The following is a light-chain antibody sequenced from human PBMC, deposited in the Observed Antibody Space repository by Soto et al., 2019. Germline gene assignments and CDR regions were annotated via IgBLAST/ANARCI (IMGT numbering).Light chain of an antibody. J-gene: IGKJ1*01. CDR3: QQYNDWPRT. CDR2: AAS. CDR1: QSISSY. Sequence: DIQMTQSPSSLSASVGDRVTITCRASQSISSYLNWYQHKPGKAPKVLIYAASSLQSGVPSRFSGSGSGTVFTLTISSLQPEDFAVYYCQQYNDWPRTFGQGTKVEIK. V-gene: IGKV1-39*01.